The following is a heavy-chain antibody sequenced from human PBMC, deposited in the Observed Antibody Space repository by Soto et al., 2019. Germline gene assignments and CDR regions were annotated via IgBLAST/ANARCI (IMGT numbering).Heavy chain of an antibody. D-gene: IGHD3-22*01. CDR2: INVGNRNT. Sequence: ASVKVSCKTPGYTFTRYNIHWVRQAPGQRLEWMGWINVGNRNTRYSQKFQGRVTITRDTSASTAYMELSSLRSEDTAVYYCASAYYYDSSGYYIYYGMDVWG. CDR1: GYTFTRYN. V-gene: IGHV1-3*01. CDR3: ASAYYYDSSGYYIYYGMDV. J-gene: IGHJ6*02.